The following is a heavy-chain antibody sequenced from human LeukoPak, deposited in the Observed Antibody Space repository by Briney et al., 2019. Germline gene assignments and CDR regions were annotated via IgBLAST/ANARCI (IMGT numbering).Heavy chain of an antibody. J-gene: IGHJ5*02. Sequence: SETLSLTCTVSGGSTSSGSYYWSWIRQPAGKGLEWIGRIYTSGSTNYNPSLKSRVTISVDTSKNQFSLKLSSVTAADTAVYCCARGTTAWGQGTLVTVSS. CDR2: IYTSGST. V-gene: IGHV4-61*02. D-gene: IGHD4-17*01. CDR1: GGSTSSGSYY. CDR3: ARGTTA.